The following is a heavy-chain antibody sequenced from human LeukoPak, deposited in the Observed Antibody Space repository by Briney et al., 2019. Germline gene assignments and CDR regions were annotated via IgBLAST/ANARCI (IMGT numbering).Heavy chain of an antibody. CDR1: GGYISSYY. D-gene: IGHD5-18*01. Sequence: PSETLSLTCTVSGGYISSYYWSWIRQPPGKGLEWIGYIYYSGSTNYNPSLKSRVTISVDTSKNQFSLKLSSVTAADTAVYYCARRSRVYSYVNWYFDYWGQGTLVTVSS. V-gene: IGHV4-59*08. J-gene: IGHJ4*02. CDR2: IYYSGST. CDR3: ARRSRVYSYVNWYFDY.